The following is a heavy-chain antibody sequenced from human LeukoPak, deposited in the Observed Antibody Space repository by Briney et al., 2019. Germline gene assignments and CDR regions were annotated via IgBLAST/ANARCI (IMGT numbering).Heavy chain of an antibody. Sequence: HPGGSLRLSCVASGFTFNSYWMDWVRQAPGKGLIWVSRIGPDGTGADYADSVKGRFTITRDNAKNTLYLQMNSLRDEDTAVYYRARCRLGGDSSSRYAYWGQGALVTVSS. CDR1: GFTFNSYW. CDR2: IGPDGTGA. V-gene: IGHV3-74*01. J-gene: IGHJ4*02. CDR3: ARCRLGGDSSSRYAY. D-gene: IGHD6-13*01.